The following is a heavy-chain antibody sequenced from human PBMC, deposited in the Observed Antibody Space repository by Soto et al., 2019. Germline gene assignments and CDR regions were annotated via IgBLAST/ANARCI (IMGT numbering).Heavy chain of an antibody. V-gene: IGHV3-30*18. Sequence: GGSLRLSCAASGFTFSSYCMHWVRQAPGKGLEWVAVISYDGSNKYYADSVKGRFTISRDNSKNTLYLQMNSLRAEDTAVYYCAKDPTGAGHFDPWGQGTLVTVSS. CDR2: ISYDGSNK. CDR3: AKDPTGAGHFDP. D-gene: IGHD1-26*01. CDR1: GFTFSSYC. J-gene: IGHJ5*02.